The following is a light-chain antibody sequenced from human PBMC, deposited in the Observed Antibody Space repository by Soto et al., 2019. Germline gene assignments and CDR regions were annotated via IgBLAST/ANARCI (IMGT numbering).Light chain of an antibody. J-gene: IGLJ2*01. CDR1: SSDVGGYNY. CDR3: CSYAGSDNCHVV. Sequence: QSALTQPRSVSGYPGQSVTISCTGTSSDVGGYNYVSWYQQHPGKAPKLMIYDVSKRPSGFPDRFSGSKSGNTASLTISGLQAEDEADYYCCSYAGSDNCHVVFGGGTKLTVL. CDR2: DVS. V-gene: IGLV2-11*01.